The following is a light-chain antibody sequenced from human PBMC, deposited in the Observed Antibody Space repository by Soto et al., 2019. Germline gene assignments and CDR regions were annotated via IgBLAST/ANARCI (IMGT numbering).Light chain of an antibody. CDR1: QGISSY. J-gene: IGKJ5*01. CDR2: AAS. Sequence: DIQLTQSPSFLSASVGDRVTITCRASQGISSYLAWYQQKPGKAPKLLIYAASTLQSGVPSRFSGSGSGTEFTLTISSLQPEDFATYYCQQSYSTPTFGQGTRLEIK. CDR3: QQSYSTPT. V-gene: IGKV1-9*01.